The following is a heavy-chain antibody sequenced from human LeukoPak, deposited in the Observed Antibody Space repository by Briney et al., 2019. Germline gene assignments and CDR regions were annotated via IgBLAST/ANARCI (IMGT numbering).Heavy chain of an antibody. J-gene: IGHJ3*02. CDR1: GGSVNSHY. CDR2: LYFSGST. CDR3: ARPYDSSGYYIRGAFDI. V-gene: IGHV4-59*02. D-gene: IGHD3-22*01. Sequence: PSETLSLTCTVSGGSVNSHYWSWIRQPPGKGLEWIGYLYFSGSTGYNPSLKSRVSISVETSKNQFSLRLSSVTAADTAVYYWARPYDSSGYYIRGAFDIWGQGAMVTVS.